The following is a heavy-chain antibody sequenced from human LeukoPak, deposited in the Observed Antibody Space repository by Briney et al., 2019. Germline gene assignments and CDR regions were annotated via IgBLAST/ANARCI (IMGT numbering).Heavy chain of an antibody. CDR2: FDPEDGET. CDR3: ATDKRGRYFDWLLYY. D-gene: IGHD3-9*01. V-gene: IGHV1-24*01. J-gene: IGHJ4*02. Sequence: EASVKVSCKVSGYTLTELSMHWVRQAPGKGLEWRGGFDPEDGETIYAQKFQGRVTMTEDTSTDTAYMELSSLRSEDTAVYYCATDKRGRYFDWLLYYWGQGTLVTVSS. CDR1: GYTLTELS.